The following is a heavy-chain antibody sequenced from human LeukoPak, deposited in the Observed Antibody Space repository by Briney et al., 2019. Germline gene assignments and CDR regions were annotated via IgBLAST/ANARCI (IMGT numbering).Heavy chain of an antibody. V-gene: IGHV3-21*04. CDR1: GFTFSSYS. Sequence: PGGSLRLSCAASGFTFSSYSMNWVRQAPGKGLEWVSSISSSSSYIYYADSVKGRFTISRDNAKNSLYLQMNSLRAEDTAVYYCARGTGIAVAGSVLDWFDPWGQGTLVTVSS. J-gene: IGHJ5*02. CDR2: ISSSSSYI. CDR3: ARGTGIAVAGSVLDWFDP. D-gene: IGHD6-19*01.